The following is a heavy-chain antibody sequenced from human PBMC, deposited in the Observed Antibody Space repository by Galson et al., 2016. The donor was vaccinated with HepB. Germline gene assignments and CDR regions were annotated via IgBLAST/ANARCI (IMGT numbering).Heavy chain of an antibody. V-gene: IGHV3-30*04. Sequence: SLRLSCAASGFTFSSYAMHWVRQAPGKGLEWVAVISYDGSNKYYADSVKGRFTISRDNSKNTLHLQMNSLRAEDTAVYYCARVGCGGDCYSRFDHWGQGTLVTVSS. CDR1: GFTFSSYA. CDR2: ISYDGSNK. D-gene: IGHD2-21*02. CDR3: ARVGCGGDCYSRFDH. J-gene: IGHJ4*02.